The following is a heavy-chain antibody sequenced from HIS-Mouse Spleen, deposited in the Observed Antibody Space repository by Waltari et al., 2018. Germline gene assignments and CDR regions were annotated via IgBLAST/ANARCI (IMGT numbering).Heavy chain of an antibody. J-gene: IGHJ3*02. CDR2: INSDGSST. V-gene: IGHV3-74*01. CDR3: ARDLELDAFDI. Sequence: EVQLVESGGGLVQHGGSLRLSWSAAGCTFGSYWMHWFRQPPGKGLVWVSRINSDGSSTSYADSVKGRFTISRDNAKNTLYLQMNSLRAEDTAVYYCARDLELDAFDIWGQGTMVTVSS. D-gene: IGHD1-1*01. CDR1: GCTFGSYW.